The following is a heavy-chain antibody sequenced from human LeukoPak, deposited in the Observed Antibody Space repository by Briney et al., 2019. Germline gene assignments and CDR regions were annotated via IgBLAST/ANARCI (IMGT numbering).Heavy chain of an antibody. D-gene: IGHD4-23*01. CDR2: INPNSGGT. V-gene: IGHV1-2*02. CDR3: ARDISGNPGGY. CDR1: GYTFNGYY. J-gene: IGHJ4*02. Sequence: ASVKVSCKASGYTFNGYYMHWVRQAPGQGLYWMGWINPNSGGTNYAQKFQGRVTMTRDTSISTAYVELSRPRSDDTAVYYCARDISGNPGGYRGQGTLVTVSS.